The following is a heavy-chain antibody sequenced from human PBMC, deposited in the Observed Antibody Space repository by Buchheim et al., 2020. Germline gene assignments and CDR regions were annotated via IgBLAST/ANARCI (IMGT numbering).Heavy chain of an antibody. CDR3: GRFLDTMIVVEYLDY. CDR1: GFTFSSYW. D-gene: IGHD3-22*01. J-gene: IGHJ4*02. V-gene: IGHV3-7*03. CDR2: IWQDGSEK. Sequence: EVQLVESGGGLVQPGGSLRLSCAASGFTFSSYWMSWVRQAPGKGLEWVANIWQDGSEKYYVDSVKGRFTISRDNAKNSLYLQMNSRRAEDTAGYYCGRFLDTMIVVEYLDYWGQGTL.